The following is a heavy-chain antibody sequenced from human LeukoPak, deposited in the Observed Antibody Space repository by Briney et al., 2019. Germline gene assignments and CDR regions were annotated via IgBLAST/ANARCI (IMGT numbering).Heavy chain of an antibody. D-gene: IGHD4-17*01. V-gene: IGHV3-30*18. Sequence: PGRSLRLSCAASGFTFSSYGMHWVRQAPGKGLEWVAVISYDGSNKYYADSVKGRFTISRDNSKNTLYLQMNSLRAEDTAVYYCAKDLSRGDYGIDAFDIWGQGTMVTVSS. J-gene: IGHJ3*02. CDR1: GFTFSSYG. CDR2: ISYDGSNK. CDR3: AKDLSRGDYGIDAFDI.